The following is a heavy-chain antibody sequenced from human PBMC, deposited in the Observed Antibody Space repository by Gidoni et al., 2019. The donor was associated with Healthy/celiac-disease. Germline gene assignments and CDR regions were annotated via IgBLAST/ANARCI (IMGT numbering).Heavy chain of an antibody. CDR2: ISADNGNT. V-gene: IGHV1-18*01. CDR1: GYTFTSYG. CDR3: ARDLRGVDAFDI. D-gene: IGHD1-26*01. Sequence: VQLVQSGAAVKKPGASVTVSCKAVGYTFTSYGISWVRQAPGQGLEWMGWISADNGNTTYAQQLQGRVTMTTDTSTSTGYMELRSLRSDDTAVYYCARDLRGVDAFDIWGQGTMVTVSS. J-gene: IGHJ3*02.